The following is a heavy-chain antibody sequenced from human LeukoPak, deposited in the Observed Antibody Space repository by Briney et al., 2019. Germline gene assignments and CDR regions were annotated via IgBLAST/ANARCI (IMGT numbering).Heavy chain of an antibody. Sequence: SVKVSYKASGGTFSSYAISWVRQAPGQGLEWMGGIIPIFGTANYAQKFQGRVTITADKSTSTAYMELSSLRSEDTAVYYCARDDIAVAGYFDYWGQGTLVTVSS. CDR3: ARDDIAVAGYFDY. CDR2: IIPIFGTA. J-gene: IGHJ4*02. V-gene: IGHV1-69*06. D-gene: IGHD6-19*01. CDR1: GGTFSSYA.